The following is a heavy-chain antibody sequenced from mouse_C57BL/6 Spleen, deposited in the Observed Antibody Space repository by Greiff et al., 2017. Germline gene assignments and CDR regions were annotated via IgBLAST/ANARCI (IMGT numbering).Heavy chain of an antibody. Sequence: EVKLMESGGGLVKPGGSLKLSCAASGFTFSSYTMSWVRQTPEKRLEWVATISGGGGNTYYPDSVKGRFPIARANAKNTLYLQMSSLRSEDTALYYCARPHYYGSSYFDYWGQGTTLTVSS. V-gene: IGHV5-9*01. D-gene: IGHD1-1*01. CDR1: GFTFSSYT. CDR3: ARPHYYGSSYFDY. J-gene: IGHJ2*01. CDR2: ISGGGGNT.